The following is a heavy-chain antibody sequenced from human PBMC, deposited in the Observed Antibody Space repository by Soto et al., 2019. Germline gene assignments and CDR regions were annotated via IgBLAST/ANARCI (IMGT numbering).Heavy chain of an antibody. Sequence: QVQLVQSGAEVKKPGSSVKVSCKASGGTFSSYAISWVRQAPGQGLEWMGGIIPIFGTANYAQKFQGRVTITADESTSTAYMELSSLRSEDTAVYYCARDAVGVVIIGGNYNGFDPWGQGTLVTVSS. CDR2: IIPIFGTA. J-gene: IGHJ5*02. CDR1: GGTFSSYA. D-gene: IGHD3-3*01. CDR3: ARDAVGVVIIGGNYNGFDP. V-gene: IGHV1-69*01.